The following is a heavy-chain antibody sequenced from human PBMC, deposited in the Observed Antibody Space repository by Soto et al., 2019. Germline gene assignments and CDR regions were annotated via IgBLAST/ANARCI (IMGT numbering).Heavy chain of an antibody. CDR1: GFTFSTYG. CDR2: ISYDGSYK. Sequence: QVQLVESGGGVVQPGRSLRLSCAASGFTFSTYGMHWVRQAPGKGLEWVAVISYDGSYKYYADSVKGRLIISRDNSKTTLYLQMNSLRAEDTAVYYCAKGQHCRSTSCYFYYYGVDVWGQGTTVAVSS. CDR3: AKGQHCRSTSCYFYYYGVDV. V-gene: IGHV3-30*18. J-gene: IGHJ6*02. D-gene: IGHD2-2*01.